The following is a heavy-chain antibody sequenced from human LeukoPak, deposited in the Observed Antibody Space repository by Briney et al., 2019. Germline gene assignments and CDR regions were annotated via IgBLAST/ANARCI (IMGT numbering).Heavy chain of an antibody. V-gene: IGHV3-7*01. CDR3: ARDGRWINVDL. J-gene: IGHJ6*04. CDR1: RFSFSSYW. Sequence: GGSLRLSCAASRFSFSSYWMSWVRQAPGKGLEWVANINQDGSEKFYADSVKGRFTISRDNANNSMFLQMNSLRVEDTAVFYCARDGRWINVDLWGKGTTVTVSS. D-gene: IGHD5-12*01. CDR2: INQDGSEK.